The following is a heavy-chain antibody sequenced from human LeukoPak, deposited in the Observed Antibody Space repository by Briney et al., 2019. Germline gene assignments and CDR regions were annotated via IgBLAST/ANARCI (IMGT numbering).Heavy chain of an antibody. CDR3: AKTPYDSGGYDY. V-gene: IGHV3-30*18. D-gene: IGHD3-22*01. J-gene: IGHJ4*02. CDR2: ISYDGSNK. CDR1: GFTFSSYG. Sequence: PGGSLRLSCAASGFTFSSYGMHWVRQAPGKGLEWVAVISYDGSNKYYADSVKGRFTISRDNSKNTLYLQMNSLRAEDTAVYYCAKTPYDSGGYDYWGQGTLVTVSS.